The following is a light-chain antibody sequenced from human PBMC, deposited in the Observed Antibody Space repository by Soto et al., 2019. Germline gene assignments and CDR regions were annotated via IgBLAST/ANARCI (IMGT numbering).Light chain of an antibody. Sequence: EIVLTQSPGTLSLSPGERATLSCRASQSVRGSYLAWYQHKPGQAPRLLIYGASSRATGIPDRFSGSGSVTDFTLTISRLEPEDFAVYYCHQYGTSPLTFGGGTKVEIK. CDR3: HQYGTSPLT. CDR2: GAS. V-gene: IGKV3-20*01. CDR1: QSVRGSY. J-gene: IGKJ4*01.